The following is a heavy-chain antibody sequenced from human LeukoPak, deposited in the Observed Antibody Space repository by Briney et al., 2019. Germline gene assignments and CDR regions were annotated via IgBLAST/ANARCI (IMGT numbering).Heavy chain of an antibody. V-gene: IGHV3-21*01. J-gene: IGHJ4*02. CDR1: GFTFSSYS. D-gene: IGHD2-21*01. CDR3: AKSPHIVVVIAISPARGGIDS. Sequence: GGSLRLSCAASGFTFSSYSMNWVRQAPGKGLEWVSSISSSSSYIYYADSVKGRFTISRDNAKNSLYLQMNSLRAEDTAVYYCAKSPHIVVVIAISPARGGIDSWGQGTLVTVSS. CDR2: ISSSSSYI.